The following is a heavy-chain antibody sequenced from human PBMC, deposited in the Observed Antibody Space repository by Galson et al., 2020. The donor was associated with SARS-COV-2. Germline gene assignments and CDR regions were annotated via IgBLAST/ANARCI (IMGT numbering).Heavy chain of an antibody. V-gene: IGHV4-59*08. CDR1: GASIRSYY. J-gene: IGHJ6*01. Sequence: SETLSLTCTVSGASIRSYYCIWMRQAPGTGLEWNGYIYYSGSANYNPHLKSRLTISLDTSKNEFSLKLTCVTAADPAMYYCARHVRNHGMGVWGQGTRVTGFS. CDR3: ARHVRNHGMGV. CDR2: IYYSGSA. D-gene: IGHD3-10*02.